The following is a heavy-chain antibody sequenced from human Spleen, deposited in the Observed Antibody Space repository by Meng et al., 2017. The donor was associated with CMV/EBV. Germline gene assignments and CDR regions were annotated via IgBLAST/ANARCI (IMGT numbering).Heavy chain of an antibody. CDR3: ARVSPPYSGAQDVFDM. D-gene: IGHD1-26*01. Sequence: GESLKISCAASGFTFSSYSMNWVRQAPGKGLEWVSSISSSSSYIYYADSVKGRFTISRDNAKNSLYVQLNSLRADDTAVYYCARVSPPYSGAQDVFDMWGQGTMVTVSS. CDR1: GFTFSSYS. CDR2: ISSSSSYI. J-gene: IGHJ3*02. V-gene: IGHV3-21*04.